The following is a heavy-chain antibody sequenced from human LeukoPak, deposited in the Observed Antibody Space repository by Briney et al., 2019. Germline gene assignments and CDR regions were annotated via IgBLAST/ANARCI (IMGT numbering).Heavy chain of an antibody. CDR1: GYTFNDYY. Sequence: ASVKVSCKASGYTFNDYYIHWVRQAPGQGLEWMGRIIPNSGDTNYAQNFQDRVSMTRDTSISTAYMELSSLRSDDTAMYYCMRDRDFGDYGGYWGQGTLVTVPS. V-gene: IGHV1-2*06. D-gene: IGHD4-17*01. CDR2: IIPNSGDT. J-gene: IGHJ4*02. CDR3: MRDRDFGDYGGY.